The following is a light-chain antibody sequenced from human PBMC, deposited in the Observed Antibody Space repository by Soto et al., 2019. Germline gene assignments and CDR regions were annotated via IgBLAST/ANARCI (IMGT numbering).Light chain of an antibody. Sequence: DIPMTQSPSSPSASVGARVTITFRASQGIRNDLGWYQQKSGKAHKRLIYAASSLQFGVPSRFSGSGSGTEFTLTIRSLQPEDFATYYCLQHNTYPRTFGQGTKVDIK. CDR1: QGIRND. V-gene: IGKV1-17*01. CDR2: AAS. J-gene: IGKJ1*01. CDR3: LQHNTYPRT.